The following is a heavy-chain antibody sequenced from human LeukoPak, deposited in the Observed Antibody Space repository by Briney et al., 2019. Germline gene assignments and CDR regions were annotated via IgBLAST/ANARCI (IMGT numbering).Heavy chain of an antibody. V-gene: IGHV4-59*01. J-gene: IGHJ6*03. CDR2: IYYSGST. D-gene: IGHD3-10*01. CDR3: ARAAGGYYYYYYYMDV. CDR1: GGSISSYY. Sequence: SETLSLTCTVSGGSISSYYWSWIRQPPGKGLEWIGYIYYSGSTNYNPSLKSRVTISVDTSQNQFSLKLSSVTAADTAVYYCARAAGGYYYYYYYMDVWGKGTTVTVSS.